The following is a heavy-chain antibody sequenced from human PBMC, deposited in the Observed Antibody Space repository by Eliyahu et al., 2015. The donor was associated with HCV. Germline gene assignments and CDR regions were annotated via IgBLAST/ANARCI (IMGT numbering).Heavy chain of an antibody. J-gene: IGHJ6*02. CDR1: GGXFNTYP. CDR2: IIPILGIV. Sequence: QVQLVQSGAEVXKPGSSXKVSCAASGGXFNTYPITWVRXAPGQGLEWMGRIIPILGIVNYAQRFQDRVTITADKFTSTAYMELSSLTSEDTAVYYCAGDPWGSYDFWSAYHPEADVWGQGTTVTVSS. D-gene: IGHD3-3*01. V-gene: IGHV1-69*04. CDR3: AGDPWGSYDFWSAYHPEADV.